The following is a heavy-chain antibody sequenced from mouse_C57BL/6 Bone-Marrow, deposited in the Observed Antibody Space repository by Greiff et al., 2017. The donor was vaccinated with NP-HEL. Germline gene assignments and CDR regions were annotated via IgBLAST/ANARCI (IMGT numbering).Heavy chain of an antibody. CDR2: IRSKSNNYAT. CDR3: VRQGYDGYYLDY. D-gene: IGHD2-3*01. CDR1: GFSFNTYA. Sequence: EVKLVESGGGLVQPKGSLKLSCAASGFSFNTYAMNWVRQAPGKGLEWVARIRSKSNNYATYYADSLKDRFTISRDDSESMLYLRMNNLKTEDTAMYYCVRQGYDGYYLDYWGQGTTLTVSS. J-gene: IGHJ2*01. V-gene: IGHV10-1*01.